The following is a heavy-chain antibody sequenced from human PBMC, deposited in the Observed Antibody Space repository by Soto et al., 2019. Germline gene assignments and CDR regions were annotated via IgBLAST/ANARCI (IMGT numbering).Heavy chain of an antibody. D-gene: IGHD6-13*01. CDR3: ARVTYSSSWYYFDY. CDR2: IYYSGDT. CDR1: GGSISSYY. Sequence: SETLSLTCTVSGGSISSYYWSWIRQPPGKGLEWIAYIYYSGDTNYNPSLKSRVTISVDTSKNQFSLKLSSLTAADTAVYYCARVTYSSSWYYFDYWGQGTLVTSPQ. J-gene: IGHJ4*02. V-gene: IGHV4-59*08.